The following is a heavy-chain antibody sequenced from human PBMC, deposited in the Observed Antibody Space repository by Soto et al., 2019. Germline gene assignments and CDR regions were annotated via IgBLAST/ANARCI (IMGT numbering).Heavy chain of an antibody. CDR3: AADRYCSGGSCYPVDYYYYGMDV. J-gene: IGHJ6*02. CDR2: IVVGSGNT. Sequence: GASVKVSCKASGFTFTSSAMQWVRQARGQRLEWIGWIVVGSGNTNYAQKFQERVTITRDMSTSTAYMELSSLRSEDTAVYYCAADRYCSGGSCYPVDYYYYGMDVWGQGTTVTVSS. CDR1: GFTFTSSA. D-gene: IGHD2-15*01. V-gene: IGHV1-58*02.